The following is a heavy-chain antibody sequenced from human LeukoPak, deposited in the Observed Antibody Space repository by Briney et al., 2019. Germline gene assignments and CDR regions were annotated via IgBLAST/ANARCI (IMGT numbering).Heavy chain of an antibody. D-gene: IGHD5-18*01. CDR3: ARDQCGDTSYDI. CDR1: GFTFSTYS. CDR2: ITSRGDYV. J-gene: IGHJ3*02. V-gene: IGHV3-21*01. Sequence: PGGSLRLSCVASGFTFSTYSIDWVRQAPGKGLEWVSSITSRGDYVYYADSVRGRFTVSRDNAKNSLHLQMDSLRDEDTAVYYCARDQCGDTSYDIWGQGTMVTVSS.